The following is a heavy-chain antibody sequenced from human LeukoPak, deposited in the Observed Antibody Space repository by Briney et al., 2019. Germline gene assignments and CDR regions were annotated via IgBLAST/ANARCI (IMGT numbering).Heavy chain of an antibody. CDR3: ARAVGGGNYFDY. D-gene: IGHD1-1*01. Sequence: SETLSLACTVSGGSISSYYWSWIRQPPGKGLEWIGYIYYSGSTNYNPSLKNRVTISVDTSKNQFSLKLSSVTAADTAVYYCARAVGGGNYFDYWGQGTLVTVSS. J-gene: IGHJ4*02. CDR1: GGSISSYY. CDR2: IYYSGST. V-gene: IGHV4-59*01.